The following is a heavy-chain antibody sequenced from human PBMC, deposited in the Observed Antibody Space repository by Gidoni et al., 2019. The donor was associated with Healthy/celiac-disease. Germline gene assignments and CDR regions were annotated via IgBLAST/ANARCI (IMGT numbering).Heavy chain of an antibody. CDR1: GFTFINAW. Sequence: EVQLVASGGGLVKPGGSLRLSCSASGFTFINAWMSWVRQAPGKGLEWVSRIKSKTDGGKTDYAAHVKGRFTISRDDSKNTLYLQMNSLKTEDTAVYYCTTAVAEAPFSPPTVDYWGQGTLVTVSS. J-gene: IGHJ4*02. CDR3: TTAVAEAPFSPPTVDY. CDR2: IKSKTDGGKT. D-gene: IGHD6-19*01. V-gene: IGHV3-15*01.